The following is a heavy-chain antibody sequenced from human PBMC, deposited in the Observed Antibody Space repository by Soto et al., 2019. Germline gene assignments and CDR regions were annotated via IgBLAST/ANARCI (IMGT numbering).Heavy chain of an antibody. V-gene: IGHV4-59*01. J-gene: IGHJ5*02. CDR3: ARGPQGVWHNWYAP. Sequence: SETLSLTCTVSGGSISSYYWSWIRQPPGKGLEWIGYIYYSGSTNYNPSLKSRVPISVDTSKNQFSLKLSSVTAADTAVYYCARGPQGVWHNWYAPRGQGTLVTVSS. D-gene: IGHD2-21*01. CDR2: IYYSGST. CDR1: GGSISSYY.